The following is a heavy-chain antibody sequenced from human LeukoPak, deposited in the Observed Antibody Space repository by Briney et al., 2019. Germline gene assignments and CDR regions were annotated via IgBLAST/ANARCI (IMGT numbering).Heavy chain of an antibody. CDR2: IKQVGSEK. D-gene: IGHD3-22*01. J-gene: IGHJ4*02. CDR3: ARDLRGYYPCHFDY. V-gene: IGHV3-7*04. CDR1: GFTFSSYW. Sequence: PGVSVRLSCAVSGFTFSSYWMTWVRQAPGKGLEWVANIKQVGSEKYYVDSVKGRFTISKDNAKSSLYLQMNSLRAEDTAVYYCARDLRGYYPCHFDYWGQGTLDTLSS.